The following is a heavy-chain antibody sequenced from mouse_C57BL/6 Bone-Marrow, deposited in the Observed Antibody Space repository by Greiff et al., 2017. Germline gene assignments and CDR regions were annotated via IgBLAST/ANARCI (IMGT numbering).Heavy chain of an antibody. Sequence: VQLQQPGAELVKPGASVKLSSKASGYTFTSYWMHWVKQRPGQGLEWIGMIHPNSGSTNYNEKFKSKATLTVDKSSSTAYMQLSSLTSEDSAVYYCASNYYGSSPLYAMDYWGQGTSVTVSS. CDR1: GYTFTSYW. V-gene: IGHV1-64*01. J-gene: IGHJ4*01. CDR3: ASNYYGSSPLYAMDY. CDR2: IHPNSGST. D-gene: IGHD1-1*01.